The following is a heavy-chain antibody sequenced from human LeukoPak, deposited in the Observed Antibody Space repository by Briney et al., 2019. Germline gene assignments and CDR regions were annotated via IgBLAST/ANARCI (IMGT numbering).Heavy chain of an antibody. D-gene: IGHD3-16*01. J-gene: IGHJ4*02. CDR3: ARLGGAMAPFDY. V-gene: IGHV1-69*05. Sequence: GASVKVSCKASGGTFSSYAISWVRQAPGQGLEWMGGIIPIFGTANYAQKFQGRVTITTDESTSTAYMELSSLRSEDTAVYYCARLGGAMAPFDYWGQGTLVTVSS. CDR1: GGTFSSYA. CDR2: IIPIFGTA.